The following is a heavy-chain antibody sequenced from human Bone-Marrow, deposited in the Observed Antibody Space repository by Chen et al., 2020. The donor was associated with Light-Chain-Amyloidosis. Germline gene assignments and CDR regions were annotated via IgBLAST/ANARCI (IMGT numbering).Heavy chain of an antibody. D-gene: IGHD5-12*01. CDR1: GYTFPNYW. CDR3: ARRREGYNFDC. V-gene: IGHV5-51*01. CDR2: IYPDDSDA. Sequence: EVQLEQSGPEVKKPGESLKISCKGSGYTFPNYWIGWVRQMPGKGLEWMGVIYPDDSDARCSPAFEGQVTISADQSITTAYLQWRSLKAADAAMYYCARRREGYNFDCWGQGALVTVSS. J-gene: IGHJ4*02.